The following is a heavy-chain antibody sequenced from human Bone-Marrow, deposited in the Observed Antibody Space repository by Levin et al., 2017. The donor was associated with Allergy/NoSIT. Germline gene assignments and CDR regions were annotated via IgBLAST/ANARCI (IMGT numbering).Heavy chain of an antibody. CDR1: GGTFSSYA. Sequence: GASVKVSCKASGGTFSSYAISWVRQAPGQGLEWMGGIIPIFGTANYAQKFQGRVTITADESTSTAYMELSSLRSEDTAVYYCARSIAARPPYYYGMDVWGQGTTVTVSS. D-gene: IGHD6-6*01. CDR3: ARSIAARPPYYYGMDV. V-gene: IGHV1-69*13. CDR2: IIPIFGTA. J-gene: IGHJ6*02.